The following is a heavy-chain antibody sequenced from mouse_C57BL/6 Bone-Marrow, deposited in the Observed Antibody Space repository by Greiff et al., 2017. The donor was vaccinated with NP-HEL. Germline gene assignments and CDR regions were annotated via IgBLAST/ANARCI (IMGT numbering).Heavy chain of an antibody. CDR3: ARFYYGNYGLYYFDY. CDR1: GYTFTDYN. V-gene: IGHV1-18*01. CDR2: INPNNGGT. D-gene: IGHD2-1*01. J-gene: IGHJ2*01. Sequence: EVKLVESGPELVKPGASVKIPCKASGYTFTDYNMDWVKQSHGKSLEWIGDINPNNGGTIYNQKFKGKATLTVDKSSSTAYMELRSLTSEDTAVYYCARFYYGNYGLYYFDYWGQGTTLTVSS.